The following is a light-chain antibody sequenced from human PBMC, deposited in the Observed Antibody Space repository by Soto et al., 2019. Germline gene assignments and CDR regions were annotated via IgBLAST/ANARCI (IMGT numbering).Light chain of an antibody. Sequence: DIQMTQSPSTLSASVGDRATITCRASQSISSWLAWYQQKPGKAPKLLIYDASSLKSGVPSRFSGSGSGTEFTLTICSLQPDDFATYYCQQYNSYLYTVGQGTKV. J-gene: IGKJ2*01. V-gene: IGKV1-5*01. CDR3: QQYNSYLYT. CDR2: DAS. CDR1: QSISSW.